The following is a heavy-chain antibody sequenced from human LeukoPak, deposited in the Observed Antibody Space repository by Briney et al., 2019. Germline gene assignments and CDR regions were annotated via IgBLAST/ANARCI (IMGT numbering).Heavy chain of an antibody. V-gene: IGHV3-74*01. CDR3: ARVSLGYDILTGYYPRENY. Sequence: GGSLRLSCAASGFTFSSYWMHWVRHAPGKGLVWVSRINSDGSSTIYADSVKGRFTISRDNAKNTLYLQMNSLRAEDTAVYYCARVSLGYDILTGYYPRENYWGQGTLVTVSS. CDR2: INSDGSST. D-gene: IGHD3-9*01. CDR1: GFTFSSYW. J-gene: IGHJ4*02.